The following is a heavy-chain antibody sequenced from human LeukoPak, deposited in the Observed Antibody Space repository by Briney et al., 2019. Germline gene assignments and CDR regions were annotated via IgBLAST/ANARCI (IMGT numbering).Heavy chain of an antibody. Sequence: SETLSLTCTVSGGSISSYYWSWIRQSPGKGLECIGYIHYTGSTNYNPSLRSRVTLSVDTSKNQFSLQLRSVTTADTAVYYCVRGPYGASISKWFDPWGQGTQVIVSP. D-gene: IGHD4/OR15-4a*01. CDR1: GGSISSYY. J-gene: IGHJ5*02. CDR3: VRGPYGASISKWFDP. V-gene: IGHV4-59*01. CDR2: IHYTGST.